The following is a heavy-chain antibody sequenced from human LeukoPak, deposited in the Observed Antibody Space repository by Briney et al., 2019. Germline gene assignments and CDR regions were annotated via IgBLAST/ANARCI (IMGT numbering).Heavy chain of an antibody. CDR2: IYYSGSP. Sequence: SETLSLTCTVSGGSVSSGSYYWSWIRQPPGKGLEWIGYIYYSGSPNYNPSLKSRVTISVDTSKNQFSLKLSSVTAADTAVYYCARTYNSGWLQFDYWGQGTLVTVSS. D-gene: IGHD6-19*01. J-gene: IGHJ4*02. CDR1: GGSVSSGSYY. CDR3: ARTYNSGWLQFDY. V-gene: IGHV4-61*01.